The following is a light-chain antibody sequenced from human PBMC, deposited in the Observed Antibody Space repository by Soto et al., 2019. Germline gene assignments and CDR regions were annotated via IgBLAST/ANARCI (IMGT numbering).Light chain of an antibody. Sequence: QSALTQPRSVSGSPGQSYTISCTGTSNDVGRFDYVSWYQQHPGKAPKVIIYDVNERPSGVPNRFSGSKYGNTASLTISGLQADDEADYYCCSYAGSSTPYVFGTGTKVTVL. CDR1: SNDVGRFDY. J-gene: IGLJ1*01. CDR3: CSYAGSSTPYV. CDR2: DVN. V-gene: IGLV2-11*01.